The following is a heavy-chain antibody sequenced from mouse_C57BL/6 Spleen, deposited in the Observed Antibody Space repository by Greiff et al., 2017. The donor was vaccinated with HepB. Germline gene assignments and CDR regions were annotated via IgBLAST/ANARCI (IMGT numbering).Heavy chain of an antibody. CDR1: GYAFTNYL. Sequence: QVQLQQSGAELVRPGTSVKVSCKASGYAFTNYLIEWVKQRPGQGLEWIGVINPGSGGTNYNEKFKGKATLTADKSSSTAYMQLSSLRSEDSAVYFCARSDYYGSSYDYWGQGTTLTVSS. CDR2: INPGSGGT. J-gene: IGHJ2*01. V-gene: IGHV1-54*01. CDR3: ARSDYYGSSYDY. D-gene: IGHD1-1*01.